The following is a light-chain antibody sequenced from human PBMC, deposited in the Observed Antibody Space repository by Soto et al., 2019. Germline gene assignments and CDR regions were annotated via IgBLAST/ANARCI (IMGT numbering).Light chain of an antibody. Sequence: EIVLTQSPGTLSLSPGERATLSCRASQSVSSSFLAWYQQKPGQAPRLLIYGASNRATDIPDRFSGSGSGTDFTLTISRLEPEDFAVYYCQHYNTWPLAFGGGTKVDIK. CDR1: QSVSSSF. V-gene: IGKV3-20*01. CDR3: QHYNTWPLA. CDR2: GAS. J-gene: IGKJ4*01.